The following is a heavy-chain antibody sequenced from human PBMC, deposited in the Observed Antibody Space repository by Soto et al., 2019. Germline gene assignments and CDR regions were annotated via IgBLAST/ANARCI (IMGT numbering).Heavy chain of an antibody. CDR3: ARGDIMITFGGVIVIPYYFDY. J-gene: IGHJ4*02. V-gene: IGHV1-69*13. Sequence: SVKVSCKASGYTFTSYGISWVRQAPGQGLEWMGGIIPIFGTANYAQKFQGRVTITADESTSTAYMELSSLRSEDTAVYYCARGDIMITFGGVIVIPYYFDYWGQGTLVTVSS. CDR1: GYTFTSYG. D-gene: IGHD3-16*02. CDR2: IIPIFGTA.